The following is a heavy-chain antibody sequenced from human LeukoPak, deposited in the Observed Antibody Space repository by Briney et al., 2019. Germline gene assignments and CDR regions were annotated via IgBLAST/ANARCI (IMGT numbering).Heavy chain of an antibody. V-gene: IGHV3-23*01. D-gene: IGHD1-26*01. J-gene: IGHJ4*02. CDR1: GFTFSSYS. CDR2: ISGSGGST. Sequence: TEGSLRLSCAASGFTFSSYSMNWVRQAPGKGLEWVSGISGSGGSTYYADSVKGRFTISRDNSKNTLYLQMSSLRAEDTAVYYCAKDRSWAATTTRLYSLDYWGQGTLVTVSS. CDR3: AKDRSWAATTTRLYSLDY.